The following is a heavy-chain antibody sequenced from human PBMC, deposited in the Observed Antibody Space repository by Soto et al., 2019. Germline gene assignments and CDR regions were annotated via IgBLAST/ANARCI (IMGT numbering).Heavy chain of an antibody. Sequence: GGSLRLSCTTSGFHFGVYAMTLLRHSPGKGLEWLGFIRGKAYGGTTEYAASVRGRFTISRDDSKSIAYLQMASLKTEDTAIYYRCRGMYTPYDTSTISFDYRGQGTQVTVS. D-gene: IGHD3-22*01. CDR2: IRGKAYGGTT. CDR3: CRGMYTPYDTSTISFDY. CDR1: GFHFGVYA. J-gene: IGHJ4*02. V-gene: IGHV3-49*03.